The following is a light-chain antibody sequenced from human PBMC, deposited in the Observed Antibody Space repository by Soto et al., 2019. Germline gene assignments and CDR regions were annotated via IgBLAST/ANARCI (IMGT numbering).Light chain of an antibody. CDR2: GAS. CDR3: QHYYSSPPT. CDR1: QDISSS. Sequence: AIRMTQSQSSFSASIGDRVTITCRASQDISSSLGWYQQIPGRAPKLLISGASNLQSGVPSRFSGSGSGTDFTLNISSLQSEDFATYYCQHYYSSPPTFGQGTKVEIK. V-gene: IGKV1-8*01. J-gene: IGKJ1*01.